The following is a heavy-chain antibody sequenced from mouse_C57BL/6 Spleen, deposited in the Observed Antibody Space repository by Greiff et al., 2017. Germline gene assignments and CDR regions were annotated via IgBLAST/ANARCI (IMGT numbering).Heavy chain of an antibody. CDR1: GFTFTSYW. CDR2: IDSSDSET. Sequence: VQLQQSGAELVRPGSSVKLSCKASGFTFTSYWMHWVKQRPIQGLEWIGNIDSSDSETHYNQKFKDKATLTVDKSSSKAYMQLSSLTSEDSAVYYCARNYGSSYYAMDYWGQGTSVTVSS. CDR3: ARNYGSSYYAMDY. D-gene: IGHD1-1*01. J-gene: IGHJ4*01. V-gene: IGHV1-52*01.